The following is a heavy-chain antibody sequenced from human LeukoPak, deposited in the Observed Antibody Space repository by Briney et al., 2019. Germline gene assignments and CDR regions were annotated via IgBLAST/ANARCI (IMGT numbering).Heavy chain of an antibody. CDR2: MSYDGSNK. D-gene: IGHD4-17*01. V-gene: IGHV3-30-3*01. Sequence: GGSLRLSCVASGFTFTFSSYAVHWVRQAPGKGLEWVAVMSYDGSNKYYADSVKGRFTISRDNSKNTLYLQMNSLRADDTAVYYCAGVRGGDYGRYGMDVWGQGTMVTVSS. CDR1: GFTFTFSSYA. J-gene: IGHJ6*02. CDR3: AGVRGGDYGRYGMDV.